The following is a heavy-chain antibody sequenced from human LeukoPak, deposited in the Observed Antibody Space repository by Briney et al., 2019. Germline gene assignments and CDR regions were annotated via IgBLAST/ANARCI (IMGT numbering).Heavy chain of an antibody. CDR3: ARLRDYYYYMDV. CDR1: GGSIGSGSYY. J-gene: IGHJ6*03. Sequence: SETLSLTCTVSGGSIGSGSYYWSWIRQPAGKGLEWIGRIYTSGSTNYNPSLKSRVTISVDTSKNQFSLKLSSVTAADTAVYYCARLRDYYYYMDVWGKGTTVTVSS. CDR2: IYTSGST. V-gene: IGHV4-61*02.